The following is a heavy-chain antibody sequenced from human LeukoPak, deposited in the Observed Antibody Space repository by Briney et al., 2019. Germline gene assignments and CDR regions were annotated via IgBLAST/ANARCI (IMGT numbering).Heavy chain of an antibody. CDR3: ARDGPPYCSGGGCYSDFGI. J-gene: IGHJ3*02. D-gene: IGHD2-15*01. CDR2: ISSSSSYI. V-gene: IGHV3-21*01. Sequence: PGGSLRLSCAASGFTFSSYSMNWVRQAPGKGLEWVSSISSSSSYIYYADSVKGRFTISRDNAKNSLYLQMNSLRAEDTAVYYCARDGPPYCSGGGCYSDFGIWGQGTMVTVSS. CDR1: GFTFSSYS.